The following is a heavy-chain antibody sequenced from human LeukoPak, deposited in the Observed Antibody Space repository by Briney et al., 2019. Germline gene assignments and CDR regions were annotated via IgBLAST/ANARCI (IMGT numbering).Heavy chain of an antibody. D-gene: IGHD6-13*01. CDR2: ISSSSSTI. J-gene: IGHJ4*02. CDR3: AREGAAAGIDY. CDR1: GFTFSNYN. Sequence: PGGSLRLSCAASGFTFSNYNMNWVRQAPGKGLEWVSYISSSSSTIYYADSVKGRFTISRDDAKNSLYLQMNSLRAEDTAVYYCAREGAAAGIDYWGQGTLVTVSS. V-gene: IGHV3-48*04.